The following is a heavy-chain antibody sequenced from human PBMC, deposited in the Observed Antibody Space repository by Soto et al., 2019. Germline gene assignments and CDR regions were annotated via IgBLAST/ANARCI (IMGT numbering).Heavy chain of an antibody. Sequence: GESLKISCKGSGYTFTNYWIGWVRQMPGKGPEWMGIIYPGDSDTKYDPSFQGQVTISADKSITTTYLQWSSLKASDTAIYYCAASIFYYGMDVWGQGTTVTVSS. CDR1: GYTFTNYW. V-gene: IGHV5-51*01. CDR3: AASIFYYGMDV. CDR2: IYPGDSDT. J-gene: IGHJ6*02.